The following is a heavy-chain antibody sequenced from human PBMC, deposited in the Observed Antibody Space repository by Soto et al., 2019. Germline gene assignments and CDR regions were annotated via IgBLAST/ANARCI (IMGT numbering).Heavy chain of an antibody. CDR2: INTDGSVA. CDR1: GLTFRSYW. J-gene: IGHJ5*01. D-gene: IGHD2-15*01. V-gene: IGHV3-74*03. CDR3: VKDMQLWRRDS. Sequence: EVQLVESGGGLVQPGESLRLSCAASGLTFRSYWMHWVRQAPGKGLVWVSRINTDGSVAKYVDSVKGRLTISRDNAKNTLYIHMNSLRAEDTAVYYCVKDMQLWRRDSGGHGTLVTVSS.